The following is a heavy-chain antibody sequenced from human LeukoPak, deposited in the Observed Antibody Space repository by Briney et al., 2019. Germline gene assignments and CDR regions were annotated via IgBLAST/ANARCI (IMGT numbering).Heavy chain of an antibody. CDR2: IIPIFGTA. CDR3: ARDGSYGDYVFEEFYFDY. Sequence: SVKVSCKASGGTFSSYAISWVRQAPGQGLEWMGGIIPIFGTANYAQKFQGRVAITADESTSTAYMELSSLRSEDTAVYYCARDGSYGDYVFEEFYFDYWGQGTLVTVSS. D-gene: IGHD4-17*01. CDR1: GGTFSSYA. V-gene: IGHV1-69*13. J-gene: IGHJ4*02.